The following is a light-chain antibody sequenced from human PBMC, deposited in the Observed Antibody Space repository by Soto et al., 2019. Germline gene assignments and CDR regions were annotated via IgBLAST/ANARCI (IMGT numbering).Light chain of an antibody. CDR1: SSDVGGYNY. Sequence: QSVPTQPASVSGSPGQSITISCTGTSSDVGGYNYVSWYQQHPGKAPKLMIYDVSNRPSGVSNRFSGSKSGNTASLTISGLQAEDEADYYCSSYTSSSDVFGTGTKLTVL. CDR2: DVS. CDR3: SSYTSSSDV. V-gene: IGLV2-14*01. J-gene: IGLJ1*01.